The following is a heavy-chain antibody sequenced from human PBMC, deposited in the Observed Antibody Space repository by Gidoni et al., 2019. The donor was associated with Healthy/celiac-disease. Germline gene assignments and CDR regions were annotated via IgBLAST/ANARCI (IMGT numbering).Heavy chain of an antibody. CDR2: ISGSGGST. CDR3: AKDLRAIGRGYSYGCAFDI. CDR1: GFTLSSYA. Sequence: EVQLLESGGGLVQPGGSLRRSCSASGFTLSSYAMSWVRQAPGKGLEWVSAISGSGGSTYYADSVKGRFTISRDNSKNTLYLQMNSLRAEDTAVYYCAKDLRAIGRGYSYGCAFDIWGQGTMVTVSS. V-gene: IGHV3-23*01. D-gene: IGHD5-18*01. J-gene: IGHJ3*02.